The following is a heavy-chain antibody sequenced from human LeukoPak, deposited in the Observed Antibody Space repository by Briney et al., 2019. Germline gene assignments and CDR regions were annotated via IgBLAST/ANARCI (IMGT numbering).Heavy chain of an antibody. J-gene: IGHJ6*03. CDR3: ARGKHYYGSGSYYIVNYYYYMDV. V-gene: IGHV4-34*01. D-gene: IGHD3-10*01. CDR1: GGSFSGYY. Sequence: TSETLSLTCAVYGGSFSGYYWSWTRQPPGKGLEWIGEIYHSGSTNYNPSLKSRVTISVDTSKNQFSLKLSSVTAADTAVYYCARGKHYYGSGSYYIVNYYYYMDVWGKGTTVTVSS. CDR2: IYHSGST.